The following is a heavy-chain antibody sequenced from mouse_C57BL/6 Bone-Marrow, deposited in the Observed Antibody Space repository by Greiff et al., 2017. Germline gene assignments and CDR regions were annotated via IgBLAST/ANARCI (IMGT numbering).Heavy chain of an antibody. CDR3: ARDRWLLLFAY. D-gene: IGHD2-3*01. CDR1: GYSITSGYY. CDR2: ISYDGSN. V-gene: IGHV3-6*01. Sequence: VQLKESGPGLVKPSQSLSLTCSVTGYSITSGYYWNWIRQFPGNKLEWMGYISYDGSNNYNPSLKNRISITRDTSKDQFFLKLNSVTTEDTATYYCARDRWLLLFAYWGQGTLVTVSA. J-gene: IGHJ3*01.